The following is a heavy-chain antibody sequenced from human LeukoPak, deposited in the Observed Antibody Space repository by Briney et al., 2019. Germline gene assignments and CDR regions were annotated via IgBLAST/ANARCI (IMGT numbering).Heavy chain of an antibody. CDR2: IKEDGSEK. V-gene: IGHV3-7*01. J-gene: IGHJ4*02. D-gene: IGHD6-13*01. CDR1: GFTFSTYW. Sequence: GASLRLSCAAYGFTFSTYWMTWVRQAPGKVLEGVANIKEDGSEKYYVDSVRGRFTISRDNAKYSLYLHMNSLRAEDTAVYYCARVHHSSSWGTDDCWGQGTLVTVSS. CDR3: ARVHHSSSWGTDDC.